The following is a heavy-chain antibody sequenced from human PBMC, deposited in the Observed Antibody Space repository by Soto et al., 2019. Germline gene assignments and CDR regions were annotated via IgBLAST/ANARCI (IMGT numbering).Heavy chain of an antibody. J-gene: IGHJ6*02. D-gene: IGHD3-10*01. CDR2: IDWDDDK. Sequence: SGPTLVNPTQTLTLTCTFSGFSLSTSGMCVSWIRQPPGKALEWLALIDWDDDKYYSTSLKTRLTISKDTSKNQVVLTMTNMDPVDTATYYCARVLAYYYGSGSYYNYYYYGMDVWGQGTTVTVSS. CDR1: GFSLSTSGMC. V-gene: IGHV2-70*01. CDR3: ARVLAYYYGSGSYYNYYYYGMDV.